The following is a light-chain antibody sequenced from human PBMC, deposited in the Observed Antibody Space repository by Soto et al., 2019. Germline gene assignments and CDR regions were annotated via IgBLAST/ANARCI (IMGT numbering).Light chain of an antibody. CDR3: QQSYSTPYT. CDR1: QSISTY. V-gene: IGKV1-39*01. Sequence: DIQMTQSPSSLSASVGDRVTITCRASQSISTYLNWYQQRPGKAPKPLISAAYSLRSGVPSRFSGSGSGTDFALTISSLQPEDFATYYCQQSYSTPYTFGQGTKLEIK. J-gene: IGKJ2*01. CDR2: AAY.